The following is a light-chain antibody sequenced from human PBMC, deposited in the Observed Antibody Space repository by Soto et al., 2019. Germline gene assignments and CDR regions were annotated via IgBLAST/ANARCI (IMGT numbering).Light chain of an antibody. CDR3: HQRYTWPLT. J-gene: IGKJ4*01. V-gene: IGKV3-11*01. Sequence: EIVLTQSPATLSLPPGERATLSCRASQSITTYLAWYQQRPGQAPRLLIFDASNRATGIPARFSGSGSATDFTLTISNLEPEDFAVYYCHQRYTWPLTFGGGTKVEIK. CDR2: DAS. CDR1: QSITTY.